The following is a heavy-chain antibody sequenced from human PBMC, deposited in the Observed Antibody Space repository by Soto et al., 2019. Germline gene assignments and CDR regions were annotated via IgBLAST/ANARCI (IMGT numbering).Heavy chain of an antibody. CDR3: AREAYDDSSGYGFVGGDY. Sequence: GGSLRLSCAASGFTFSSYWMSWVRQAPGKGLEWVANIKQDGSEKYYVDSVKGRFTISRDNAKNSLYLQMTSLRAEDTAVYYCAREAYDDSSGYGFVGGDYWGQGTLVTVSS. J-gene: IGHJ4*02. D-gene: IGHD3-22*01. V-gene: IGHV3-7*01. CDR2: IKQDGSEK. CDR1: GFTFSSYW.